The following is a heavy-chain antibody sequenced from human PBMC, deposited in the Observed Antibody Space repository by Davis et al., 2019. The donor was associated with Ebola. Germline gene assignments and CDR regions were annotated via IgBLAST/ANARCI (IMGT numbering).Heavy chain of an antibody. J-gene: IGHJ5*02. CDR1: GGAISSGGYY. D-gene: IGHD4-11*01. V-gene: IGHV4-31*03. Sequence: LSLTCTVSGGAISSGGYYWSWNRPHPGKGLEWIGYIYYSGSTYYNSSLKSRVTISVDTSKNQFSLKLSSVTAADTAVYYCARWGTVTPGWFGPWGQGSLVTVSS. CDR2: IYYSGST. CDR3: ARWGTVTPGWFGP.